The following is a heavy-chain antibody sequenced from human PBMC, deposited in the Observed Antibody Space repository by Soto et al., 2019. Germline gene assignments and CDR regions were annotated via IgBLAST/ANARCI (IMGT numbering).Heavy chain of an antibody. J-gene: IGHJ3*02. CDR2: ITPIFGTA. D-gene: IGHD2-8*02. V-gene: IGHV1-69*13. CDR3: ARRMEPGGAFDI. CDR1: GGTFSSYA. Sequence: ASVKVSCKASGGTFSSYAISWVRQAPGQGLEWMGGITPIFGTANYAQKFQGRVTITADESTSTAYMELSSLRSEDTAVYYCARRMEPGGAFDIWGQGTMVTVSS.